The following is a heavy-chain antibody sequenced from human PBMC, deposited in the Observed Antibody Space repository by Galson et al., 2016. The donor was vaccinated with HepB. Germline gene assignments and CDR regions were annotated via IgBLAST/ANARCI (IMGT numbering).Heavy chain of an antibody. CDR2: ISSSGCTI. Sequence: SLRLSCAASGFTFSDYYMSWIRQAPGKGLEWVSYISSSGCTIYYADSVKGRFTISRDNAKNSLYLQMNSLRAEDTAVYYCAKPTRAGFYSYGMDVWGQGTTVTVSS. V-gene: IGHV3-11*01. CDR3: AKPTRAGFYSYGMDV. J-gene: IGHJ6*02. D-gene: IGHD3-10*01. CDR1: GFTFSDYY.